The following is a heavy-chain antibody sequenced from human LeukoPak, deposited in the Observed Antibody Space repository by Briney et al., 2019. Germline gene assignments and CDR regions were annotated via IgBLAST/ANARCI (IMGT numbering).Heavy chain of an antibody. Sequence: ASVTVSCTASGGTFSSYAISWVRQAPGQGLEWMGWVSAYNGDTNYAQKFQGRVTMTTDTSRSTAYMELRSLRSDDTAVYYCARDWDYSSSTDTFDIWGQGTMVTVSS. D-gene: IGHD6-6*01. CDR1: GGTFSSYA. CDR3: ARDWDYSSSTDTFDI. V-gene: IGHV1-18*01. CDR2: VSAYNGDT. J-gene: IGHJ3*02.